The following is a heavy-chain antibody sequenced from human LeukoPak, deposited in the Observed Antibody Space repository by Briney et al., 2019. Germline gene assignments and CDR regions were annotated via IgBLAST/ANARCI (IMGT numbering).Heavy chain of an antibody. V-gene: IGHV7-4-1*02. CDR1: GYTFTSYG. J-gene: IGHJ6*03. Sequence: ASVKVSCKASGYTFTSYGISWVRQAPGQGLEWMGWINTNTGSPTYAQGFTGRFVFSLDTSVSTAYLQISSLKAEDTAVYYCARGTGSYGDYAQGYYHYMDVWGKGTTVTVSS. CDR3: ARGTGSYGDYAQGYYHYMDV. CDR2: INTNTGSP. D-gene: IGHD4-17*01.